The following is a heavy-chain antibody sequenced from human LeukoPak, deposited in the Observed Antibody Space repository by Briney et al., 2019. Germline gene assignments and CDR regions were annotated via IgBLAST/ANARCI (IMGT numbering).Heavy chain of an antibody. D-gene: IGHD3-16*01. J-gene: IGHJ4*02. V-gene: IGHV3-30-3*01. CDR1: GLTFSSYA. CDR3: ARFYDQDEGRLDY. Sequence: PGGSLRLSCAASGLTFSSYAMHWVRKAPGKGLEWVAVISYDGSNKYCADSVKGRFTNSRDNSKNTLYLQMNSLRAEDTAVYYCARFYDQDEGRLDYWGQGTLVTVSS. CDR2: ISYDGSNK.